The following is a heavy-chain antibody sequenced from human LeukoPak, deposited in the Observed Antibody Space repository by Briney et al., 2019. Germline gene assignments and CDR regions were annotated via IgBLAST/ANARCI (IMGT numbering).Heavy chain of an antibody. CDR3: ARDSGNWFDP. CDR2: IHYSGST. CDR1: GGSVSSDISY. V-gene: IGHV4-61*01. Sequence: SETLSLTCTVSGGSVSSDISYWSWIRQPPGKGLEWIGYIHYSGSTNYNPSPKSRVTISVDTSKNQFSLKLSSVTAADTAVYYCARDSGNWFDPWGQGTLVTVSS. J-gene: IGHJ5*02. D-gene: IGHD3-10*01.